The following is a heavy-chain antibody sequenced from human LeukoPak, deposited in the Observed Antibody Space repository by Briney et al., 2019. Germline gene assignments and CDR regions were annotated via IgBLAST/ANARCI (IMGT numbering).Heavy chain of an antibody. V-gene: IGHV4-34*01. D-gene: IGHD1-26*01. CDR1: GGSFSGYY. CDR2: INHSGST. CDR3: ARARRWGATTPSWGHGACDI. J-gene: IGHJ3*02. Sequence: SETLSLTCAVYGGSFSGYYWSWIRQPPGKGLEWIGEINHSGSTNYNPSLKSRVTISVDTSKNQFSLKLSSVTAADTAVYYCARARRWGATTPSWGHGACDIWGQGTMVTVSS.